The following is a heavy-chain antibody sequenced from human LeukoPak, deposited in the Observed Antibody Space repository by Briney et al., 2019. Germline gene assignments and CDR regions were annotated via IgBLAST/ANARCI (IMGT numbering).Heavy chain of an antibody. CDR2: ISGSGGST. D-gene: IGHD2-2*01. Sequence: GGSLRLSCAGSGFNFADYAMSWVRQAPGKGLEWVSAISGSGGSTYYADSVKGRFTISRDNSKNTLYLQMNSLRAEDTAVYYCAKSVYYCSSTSCSNYYYYGMDVWGQGTTVTVSS. CDR1: GFNFADYA. V-gene: IGHV3-23*01. J-gene: IGHJ6*02. CDR3: AKSVYYCSSTSCSNYYYYGMDV.